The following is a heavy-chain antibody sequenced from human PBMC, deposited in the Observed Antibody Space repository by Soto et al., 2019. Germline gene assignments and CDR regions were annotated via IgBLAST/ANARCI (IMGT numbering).Heavy chain of an antibody. CDR2: ITPIYPTT. V-gene: IGHV1-69*13. J-gene: IGHJ4*02. D-gene: IGHD5-18*01. CDR1: GGTFYTYT. CDR3: ARIPRYSFPTSDDLDS. Sequence: SVKVSCKASGGTFYTYTFSWVRQAPGQGLVWMGSITPIYPTTNYAEKFQGRLTVTADGSTNTAYMELNSLTSEDTAVYYCARIPRYSFPTSDDLDSWGQGTLVTVSS.